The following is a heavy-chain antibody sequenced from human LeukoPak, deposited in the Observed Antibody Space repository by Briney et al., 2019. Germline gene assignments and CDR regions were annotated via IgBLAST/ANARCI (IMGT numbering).Heavy chain of an antibody. Sequence: GGSLRLSCAASGFTFSSYAMSWVRQAPGKGLEWVSAISGSGGSTYYADSVKGRFTISRDNAKNSLYLQMNSLRAEDTAVYYCARETSLSLLYSSSWYSVGPPDYWGQGTLVTVSS. J-gene: IGHJ4*02. CDR3: ARETSLSLLYSSSWYSVGPPDY. D-gene: IGHD6-13*01. CDR1: GFTFSSYA. CDR2: ISGSGGST. V-gene: IGHV3-23*01.